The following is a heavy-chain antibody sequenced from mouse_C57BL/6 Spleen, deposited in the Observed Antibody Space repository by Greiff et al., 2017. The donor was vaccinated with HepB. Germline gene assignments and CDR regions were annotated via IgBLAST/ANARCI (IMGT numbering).Heavy chain of an antibody. CDR2: IDPEAGGT. CDR1: GFNIKDYY. CDR3: TRAGPFVY. D-gene: IGHD3-2*02. V-gene: IGHV14-1*01. J-gene: IGHJ2*01. Sequence: EVQLQQSGAELVRPGASVKLSCTASGFNIKDYYMHWVKQSPEQGLEWIGRIDPEAGGTEYAPKFRGKATMTADTSSNTAYLQPTSLTSGDTAVYYCTRAGPFVYWGQGNTRTVAA.